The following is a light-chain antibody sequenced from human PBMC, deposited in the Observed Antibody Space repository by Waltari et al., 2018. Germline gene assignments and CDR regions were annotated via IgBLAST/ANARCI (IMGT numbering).Light chain of an antibody. CDR2: KAS. Sequence: DIQMTQSPSSLSASVGDRVTITCRASQSTSNWLAWYQQKPGKAPILLIYKASILKSGVPSRFSGSGSETQFTLTISSLQPDDFATYYCQQYNTYSSFGQGTKLQIK. J-gene: IGKJ2*01. CDR1: QSTSNW. CDR3: QQYNTYSS. V-gene: IGKV1-5*03.